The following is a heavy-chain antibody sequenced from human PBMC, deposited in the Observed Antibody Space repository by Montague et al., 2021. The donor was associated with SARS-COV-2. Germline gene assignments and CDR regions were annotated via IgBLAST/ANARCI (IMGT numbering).Heavy chain of an antibody. V-gene: IGHV4-34*01. D-gene: IGHD3-10*01. J-gene: IGHJ5*01. CDR3: ARGGIRIGMNRGVRSRPFDS. CDR1: GGSFSDDY. Sequence: SETLSLTCAVSGGSFSDDYWSWIRQSPGKGLEWIGEVYHSGSTTYNPSVRSRVLISIDTSRSQFSLNLRSVTAADTAVYYCARGGIRIGMNRGVRSRPFDSWGQGTLVTVSS. CDR2: VYHSGST.